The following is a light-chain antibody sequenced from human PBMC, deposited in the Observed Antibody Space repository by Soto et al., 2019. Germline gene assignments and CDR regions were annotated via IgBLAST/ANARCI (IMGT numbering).Light chain of an antibody. V-gene: IGKV3-20*01. J-gene: IGKJ4*01. CDR2: GAS. Sequence: EIVLTQSPGTLYLSPGERATLSCRASQSVSSSYLAWYQQKPGQAPRLLIYGASSRATGIPDRFSGSGSGTDFTLTISRLEPEDFAVYYCQQYGSSPLTLGGGTKVDIK. CDR1: QSVSSSY. CDR3: QQYGSSPLT.